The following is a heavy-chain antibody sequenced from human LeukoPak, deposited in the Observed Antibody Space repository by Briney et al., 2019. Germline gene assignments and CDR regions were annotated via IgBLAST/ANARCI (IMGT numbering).Heavy chain of an antibody. CDR2: IYPGDSDT. CDR3: ARHDAAMDPFDQ. Sequence: GESLQISCKGSGYRFTTYWIGWVRQMPGKGLEWMGIIYPGDSDTRYSPSFQGQVTISADKSISTAYLQWSSLKASDTAMYYCARHDAAMDPFDQWGQGTLVTVSS. V-gene: IGHV5-51*01. J-gene: IGHJ4*02. CDR1: GYRFTTYW. D-gene: IGHD5-18*01.